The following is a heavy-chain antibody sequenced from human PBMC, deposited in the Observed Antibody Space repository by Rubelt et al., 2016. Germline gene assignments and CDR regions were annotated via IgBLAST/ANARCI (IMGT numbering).Heavy chain of an antibody. Sequence: GLEWVAVISYDGSNKYYADSVKGRFTISRDNSKNTLYLQMNCLRAEDTAVYYCARELELRPPYYYYGMDVWGQGTTVTVSS. J-gene: IGHJ6*02. V-gene: IGHV3-30*03. CDR2: ISYDGSNK. D-gene: IGHD1-7*01. CDR3: ARELELRPPYYYYGMDV.